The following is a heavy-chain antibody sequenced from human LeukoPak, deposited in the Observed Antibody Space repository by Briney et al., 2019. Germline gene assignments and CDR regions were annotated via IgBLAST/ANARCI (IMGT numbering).Heavy chain of an antibody. CDR1: GGSISSYY. Sequence: SETLSLTCTVSGGSISSYYWSWIRQPPGKGLEWIGYIYYSGSTNYNPSLKSRVTISVDTSKNQFSLKLSSVTAADTAVYYCARWDPKMNWFDPWGQGTLVTVSS. J-gene: IGHJ5*02. CDR3: ARWDPKMNWFDP. CDR2: IYYSGST. V-gene: IGHV4-59*01. D-gene: IGHD1-26*01.